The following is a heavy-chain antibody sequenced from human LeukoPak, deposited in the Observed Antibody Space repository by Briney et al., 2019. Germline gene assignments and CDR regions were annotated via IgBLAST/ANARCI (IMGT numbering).Heavy chain of an antibody. CDR3: AKGGLVVVAASIDY. CDR2: IRSKANSYAT. D-gene: IGHD2-15*01. V-gene: IGHV3-73*01. CDR1: GFTFSGSA. J-gene: IGHJ4*02. Sequence: GGSLKLSCAASGFTFSGSAMHWVRQASGKGLEWVGRIRSKANSYATAYAASVKGRFTISRDDSKNTAYLQMNSLKTEDTAVYYCAKGGLVVVAASIDYWGQGTLVTVSS.